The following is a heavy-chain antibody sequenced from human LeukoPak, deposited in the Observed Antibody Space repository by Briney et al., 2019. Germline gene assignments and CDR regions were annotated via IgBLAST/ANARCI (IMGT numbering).Heavy chain of an antibody. J-gene: IGHJ4*02. CDR2: IYYSGST. CDR3: ARVNKWGYQLLYYFDY. D-gene: IGHD2-2*01. CDR1: GGSISSGGYY. Sequence: SQTLSLTCTVSGGSISSGGYYWSWIRQHPGTGLEWIGYIYYSGSTYYNPSLKSRVTISVDTSKNQFSLKLSSVTAADTAVYYCARVNKWGYQLLYYFDYWGQGTLVTVSS. V-gene: IGHV4-31*03.